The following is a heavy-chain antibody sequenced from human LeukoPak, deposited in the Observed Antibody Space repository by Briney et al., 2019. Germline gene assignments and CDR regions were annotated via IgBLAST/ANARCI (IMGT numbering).Heavy chain of an antibody. CDR2: ISAYNGNT. Sequence: ASVKVSCKASGYTFSSYGISWVRQAPGQGLEWMGWISAYNGNTRYAQKLQGRVTMTTDSSTSTAYMELRSLRSDDTAVYYCARGPIIDIVVIPAAADYYHMDVWGKGTTVTVSS. D-gene: IGHD2-2*01. CDR1: GYTFSSYG. CDR3: ARGPIIDIVVIPAAADYYHMDV. J-gene: IGHJ6*03. V-gene: IGHV1-18*01.